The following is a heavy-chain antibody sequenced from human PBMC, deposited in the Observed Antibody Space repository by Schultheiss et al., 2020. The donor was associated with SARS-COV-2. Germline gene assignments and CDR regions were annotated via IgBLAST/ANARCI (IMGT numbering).Heavy chain of an antibody. CDR3: ARADPADSSGYYFGFLIDY. V-gene: IGHV3-30*01. Sequence: GSLRLSCAASGFTFSSYAMHWVRQAPGKGLEWVAVISYDGSNKYYADSVKGRFTISRDNSKNTLYLQMNSLRAEDTAVYYCARADPADSSGYYFGFLIDYWGQGTLVTVSS. CDR1: GFTFSSYA. CDR2: ISYDGSNK. J-gene: IGHJ4*02. D-gene: IGHD3-22*01.